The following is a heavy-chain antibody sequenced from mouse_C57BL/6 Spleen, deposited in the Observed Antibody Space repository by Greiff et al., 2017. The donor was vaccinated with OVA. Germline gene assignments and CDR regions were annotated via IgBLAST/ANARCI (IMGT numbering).Heavy chain of an antibody. CDR1: GYTFTDYY. CDR3: ARYLITTVVATGFDY. V-gene: IGHV1-19*01. D-gene: IGHD1-1*01. Sequence: VQLKESGPVLVKPGASVKMSCKASGYTFTDYYMNWVKQSHGKSLEWIGVINPYNGGTSYNQKFKGKATLTVDKSSSTAYMELNSLTSEDSAVYYCARYLITTVVATGFDYWGQGTTLTVSS. CDR2: INPYNGGT. J-gene: IGHJ2*01.